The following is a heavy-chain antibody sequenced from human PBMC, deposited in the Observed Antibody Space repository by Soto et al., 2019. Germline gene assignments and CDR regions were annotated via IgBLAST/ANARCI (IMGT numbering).Heavy chain of an antibody. D-gene: IGHD4-17*01. Sequence: ETLSLTCTVSGGSVSSGRYYWSWIRQPPGKGLEWIGYIYYSGSTNYNPSLESRVTVSVDTSKNQFSLKLSSVTAADTAVYYCAREATVVTSFDYWGQGTLVTVSS. V-gene: IGHV4-61*01. CDR2: IYYSGST. J-gene: IGHJ4*02. CDR1: GGSVSSGRYY. CDR3: AREATVVTSFDY.